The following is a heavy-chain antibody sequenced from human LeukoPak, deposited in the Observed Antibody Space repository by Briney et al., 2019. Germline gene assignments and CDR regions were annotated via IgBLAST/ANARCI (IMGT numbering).Heavy chain of an antibody. CDR1: GDSITNYY. Sequence: SETLSLTCTVSGDSITNYYWGWIRQPPGKGLEWIGFVSHSGDTDTNPSLKSRVTISLDTSKRFFSLKLTSVTAADTAVYYCARGVGDRSSNFDYWGQGTLVTVSS. CDR3: ARGVGDRSSNFDY. CDR2: VSHSGDT. J-gene: IGHJ4*02. V-gene: IGHV4-59*08. D-gene: IGHD6-6*01.